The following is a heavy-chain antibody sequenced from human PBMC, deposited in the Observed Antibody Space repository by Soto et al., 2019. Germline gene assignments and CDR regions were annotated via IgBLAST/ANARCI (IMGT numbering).Heavy chain of an antibody. CDR3: AGPPHGHNVAC. Sequence: QVQLVQSGAEVKKPGASVKVSFKASGYTFTSYDINWVRQATGQGLEWMGWMNPNSGNTGYAQKFQGRVTMTRNTSTSTADRGLSGLRAEDTAVYYCAGPPHGHNVACWGQGARVTVPS. CDR1: GYTFTSYD. V-gene: IGHV1-8*01. J-gene: IGHJ4*02. D-gene: IGHD1-1*01. CDR2: MNPNSGNT.